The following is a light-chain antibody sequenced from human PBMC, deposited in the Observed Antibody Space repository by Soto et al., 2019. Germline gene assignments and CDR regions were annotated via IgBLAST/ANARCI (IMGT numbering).Light chain of an antibody. J-gene: IGKJ4*01. CDR2: GAS. CDR3: QQYSRSPA. CDR1: QSVSSNY. V-gene: IGKV3-20*01. Sequence: EIVLTQSPGTLSLSPGERATLSCRASQSVSSNYLAWYQQKPGQAPRLIIYGASSRATGIPDWFSGSWSGTYFPLIISRLEHEDFVLYYCQQYSRSPAFGGGTKVEIK.